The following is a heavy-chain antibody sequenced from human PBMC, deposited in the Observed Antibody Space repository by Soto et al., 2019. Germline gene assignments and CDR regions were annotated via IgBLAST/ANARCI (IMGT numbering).Heavy chain of an antibody. CDR3: ARKRYCNGTTCYSRHYYGMDV. V-gene: IGHV1-69*06. J-gene: IGHJ6*02. Sequence: QVRLVQSGAEVKKPGSSVKVSCKVSGGTFSKYSLSWVRQTPGQGLEWMGGITPFVDTSNYAQRFLGRVTITGYKSPNTAFLEVGVLRSADTALYVGARKRYCNGTTCYSRHYYGMDVWGQGTTVTVSS. D-gene: IGHD2-21*01. CDR1: GGTFSKYS. CDR2: ITPFVDTS.